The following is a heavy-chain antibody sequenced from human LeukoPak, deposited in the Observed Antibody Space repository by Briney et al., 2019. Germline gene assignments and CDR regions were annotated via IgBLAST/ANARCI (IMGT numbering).Heavy chain of an antibody. CDR3: ARWMTTVITPDY. CDR1: GYTFTSYY. V-gene: IGHV1-46*01. D-gene: IGHD4-11*01. CDR2: INPSGGST. J-gene: IGHJ4*02. Sequence: ASVKVSCKASGYTFTSYYMHWVRQASGHGLEWMGIINPSGGSTSYAQKFRGRVTMTRDTSTSTAYMELSRLRSDDTAVYYCARWMTTVITPDYWGQGTLVTVSS.